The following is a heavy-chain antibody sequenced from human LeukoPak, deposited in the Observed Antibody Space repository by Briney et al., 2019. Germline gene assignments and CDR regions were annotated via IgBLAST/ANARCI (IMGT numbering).Heavy chain of an antibody. D-gene: IGHD2-15*01. J-gene: IGHJ5*02. CDR2: IKQDGSEK. CDR3: TRSGAPYCRGSSCYEDWFDP. CDR1: GFTFSNYW. V-gene: IGHV3-7*05. Sequence: GESLRLSCAPSGFTFSNYWMSWVRQAPGKGLEWVANIKQDGSEKYYVDSVKGRFTISRDNAKKSLHLQMNTLRAEDTAVYYCTRSGAPYCRGSSCYEDWFDPWGQGTLVTVSS.